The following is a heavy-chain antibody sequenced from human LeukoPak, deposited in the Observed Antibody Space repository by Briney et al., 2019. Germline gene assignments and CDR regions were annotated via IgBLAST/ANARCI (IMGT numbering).Heavy chain of an antibody. Sequence: PSETLSLTCSVAGVSISSYYWSWIRQPAGKGLEWIGHNYDSGRTNYNPSLKSRVTMSVDTSKNQFSLKVTSVTAADTAVYYCARVGTGGIYAFDIWGQGKMVTVSS. CDR1: GVSISSYY. CDR3: ARVGTGGIYAFDI. CDR2: NYDSGRT. V-gene: IGHV4-4*07. D-gene: IGHD2-8*02. J-gene: IGHJ3*02.